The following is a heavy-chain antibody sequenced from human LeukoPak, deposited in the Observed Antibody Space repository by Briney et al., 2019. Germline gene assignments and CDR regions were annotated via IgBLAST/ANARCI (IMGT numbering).Heavy chain of an antibody. D-gene: IGHD3-16*01. CDR1: GGSISSSSYY. CDR2: IYYSGST. Sequence: SETLSLTCTVSGGSISSSSYYWGWIRQPPGQGLEWIGSIYYSGSTYYNPSLKSRATISVDTSKNQFSLKLSSVTAADTAVYYCARPGGADPTYYFDYWGQGTLVTVSS. J-gene: IGHJ4*02. V-gene: IGHV4-39*01. CDR3: ARPGGADPTYYFDY.